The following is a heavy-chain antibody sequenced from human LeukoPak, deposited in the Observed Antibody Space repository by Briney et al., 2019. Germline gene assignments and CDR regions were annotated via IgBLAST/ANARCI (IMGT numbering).Heavy chain of an antibody. Sequence: GGSLRLSCAASGFTFSSYSMNWVRQAPGKGLEWVSSISSSSSYIYYADSVKGRFTISRDNAKNSLYLQMNSLRAEDTALYYCAKDRLRFLIPHDWGQGTLVTVSS. CDR1: GFTFSSYS. CDR2: ISSSSSYI. CDR3: AKDRLRFLIPHD. J-gene: IGHJ4*02. D-gene: IGHD3-3*01. V-gene: IGHV3-21*04.